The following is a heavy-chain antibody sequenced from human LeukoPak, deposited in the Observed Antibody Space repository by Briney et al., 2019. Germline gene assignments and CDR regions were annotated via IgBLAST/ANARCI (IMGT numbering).Heavy chain of an antibody. Sequence: SETLSLTCTVSGGSISSYYWSWIRQPPGKGLEWIGYIYYSGSTNYNPSLKSRVTISVDTSKNQISLKLSSVTAADTAVYYCARGNTAAPGGKYYFDYWGQGTLVTVSS. J-gene: IGHJ4*02. CDR1: GGSISSYY. CDR3: ARGNTAAPGGKYYFDY. V-gene: IGHV4-59*01. CDR2: IYYSGST. D-gene: IGHD6-13*01.